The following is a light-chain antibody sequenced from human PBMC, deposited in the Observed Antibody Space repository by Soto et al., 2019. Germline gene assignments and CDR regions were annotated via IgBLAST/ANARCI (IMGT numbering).Light chain of an antibody. Sequence: DIQMTQSPSSLSASVGNRVIITCRASQDLSNYLSWYQQKPVKVPKLLIYGASTLQSGVTSRFRGSGSGTDFTLTISSLQPEDAATYYCQKHNSAPLFGGGTKVEIK. CDR2: GAS. V-gene: IGKV1-27*01. CDR3: QKHNSAPL. CDR1: QDLSNY. J-gene: IGKJ4*01.